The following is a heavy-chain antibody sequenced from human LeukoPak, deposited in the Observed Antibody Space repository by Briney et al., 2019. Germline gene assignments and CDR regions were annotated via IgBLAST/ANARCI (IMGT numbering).Heavy chain of an antibody. CDR1: GDSISSGGYY. D-gene: IGHD1-26*01. J-gene: IGHJ5*02. V-gene: IGHV4-31*03. CDR2: IYSTGTT. CDR3: ARDRPDTTSPTTVGRFDP. Sequence: SQTLSLTCSVSGDSISSGGYYWHWIRQHPEKGLEWIGYIYSTGTTFYNPSLTSRLTMSLDTSKNQFSLKVTSVTAADTAVYFCARDRPDTTSPTTVGRFDPWGQGTLVTVSS.